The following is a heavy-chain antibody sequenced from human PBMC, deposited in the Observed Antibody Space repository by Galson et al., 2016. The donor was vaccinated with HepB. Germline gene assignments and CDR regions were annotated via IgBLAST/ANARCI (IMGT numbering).Heavy chain of an antibody. J-gene: IGHJ2*01. CDR1: GLTVRSNH. V-gene: IGHV3-53*01. Sequence: SLRLSCAVSGLTVRSNHMAWFRQAPGKGLEWVSVIYSGDATYYADSVKGRFTISRDSSKNTLSLQMTNLGAEDTAVYYCAKRPMPTARSARYFDLWGRGTLLSFSS. CDR2: IYSGDAT. CDR3: AKRPMPTARSARYFDL. D-gene: IGHD2-2*01.